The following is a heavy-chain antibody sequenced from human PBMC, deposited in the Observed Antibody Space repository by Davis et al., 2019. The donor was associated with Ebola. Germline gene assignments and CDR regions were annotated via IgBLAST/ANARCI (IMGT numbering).Heavy chain of an antibody. CDR2: INHSGST. D-gene: IGHD3-9*01. V-gene: IGHV4-34*01. CDR3: ARGVTGSPTVSNY. CDR1: GGSFSGYY. Sequence: SETLSLTCAVYGGSFSGYYWSWIRQPPGKGLEWIGEINHSGSTNYNPSLKSRVTISVDTSKNLFSLKLSSVTAADTAVYYCARGVTGSPTVSNYWGQGTRVTVSS. J-gene: IGHJ4*02.